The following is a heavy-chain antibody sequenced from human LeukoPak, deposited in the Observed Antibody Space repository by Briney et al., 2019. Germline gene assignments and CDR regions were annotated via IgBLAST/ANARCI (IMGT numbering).Heavy chain of an antibody. CDR3: ARGHHDFWSGYYTRERYFDY. CDR2: INHSGST. CDR1: GGSFSGYY. J-gene: IGHJ4*02. V-gene: IGHV4-34*01. D-gene: IGHD3-3*01. Sequence: PSETLSLTCAVYGGSFSGYYWSWIRQPPGKGLEWIGEINHSGSTNHNPSLKSRVTISVDTSKNQFSLKLSSVTAADTAVYYCARGHHDFWSGYYTRERYFDYWGQGTLVTVSS.